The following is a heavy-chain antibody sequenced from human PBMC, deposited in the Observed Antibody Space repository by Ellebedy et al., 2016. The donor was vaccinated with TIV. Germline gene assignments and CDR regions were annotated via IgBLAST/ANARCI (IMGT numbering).Heavy chain of an antibody. J-gene: IGHJ4*02. Sequence: SETLSLTXTVSGGSISSRGYYWSCIRQDNVKGLEWIGYIYYSGSTYYNPSLKSRVTISVDTSKNQFSLKLSSVTAADTPVYYCARGTSWGVVVIAIPRYFDYWGQGTLVTVSS. CDR3: ARGTSWGVVVIAIPRYFDY. CDR1: GGSISSRGYY. CDR2: IYYSGST. D-gene: IGHD2-21*01. V-gene: IGHV4-31*03.